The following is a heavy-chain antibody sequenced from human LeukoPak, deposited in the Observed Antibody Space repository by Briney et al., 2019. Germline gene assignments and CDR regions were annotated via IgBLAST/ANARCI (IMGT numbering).Heavy chain of an antibody. CDR1: GFTFSNNW. J-gene: IGHJ6*03. V-gene: IGHV3-7*01. CDR2: IKEDGSET. D-gene: IGHD2-15*01. CDR3: ARVVPCSSSSCYSLHYYMDV. Sequence: GGSLRLSCAASGFTFSNNWMTWVRQAPGKGLEWVANIKEDGSETYYVDSVRGRFIVSRDNAKNSLYLQMSRLRAADTAIHYCARVVPCSSSSCYSLHYYMDVWGKGTTVTVSS.